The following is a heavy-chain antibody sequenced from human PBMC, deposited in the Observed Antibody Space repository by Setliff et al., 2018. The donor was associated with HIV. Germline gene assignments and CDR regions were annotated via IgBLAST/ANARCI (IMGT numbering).Heavy chain of an antibody. V-gene: IGHV3-33*08. D-gene: IGHD6-13*01. CDR3: ARPTGYSSSWYPLDAFDI. Sequence: PGGSLRLSCIASGFTFSNYGMHWVRQAPGKGLEWVAVIWYDGSNKFYTDSVKGRFTISRDNAKNSLYLQMNSLRAEDTAVYYCARPTGYSSSWYPLDAFDIWGQGTMVTVSS. CDR1: GFTFSNYG. CDR2: IWYDGSNK. J-gene: IGHJ3*02.